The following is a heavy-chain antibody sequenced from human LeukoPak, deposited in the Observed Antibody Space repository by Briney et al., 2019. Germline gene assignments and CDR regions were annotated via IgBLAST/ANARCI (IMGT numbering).Heavy chain of an antibody. CDR2: IIPILGIA. CDR1: GGTFSSYA. D-gene: IGHD3-22*01. Sequence: ASVKVSCKASGGTFSSYAISWVRQAPGQGLEWMGRIIPILGIANYAQKFQGRVTITADKSTSTAHMELSSLRSEDTAVYYCAREVHGGSGYFDYWGQGTLVTVSS. CDR3: AREVHGGSGYFDY. J-gene: IGHJ4*02. V-gene: IGHV1-69*04.